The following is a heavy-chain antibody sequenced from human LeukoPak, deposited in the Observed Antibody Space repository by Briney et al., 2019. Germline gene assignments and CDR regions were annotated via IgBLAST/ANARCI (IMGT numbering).Heavy chain of an antibody. D-gene: IGHD3-10*01. CDR3: AGPWTTMVRGVTRPLFAS. CDR2: IYYSGST. V-gene: IGHV4-39*02. Sequence: SETLSLTCTVSGGSISSYYWGWIRQPPGKGLEWIGRIYYSGSTYYNPSLKSRVTISVDTSNNHFALKLSSVTASDTAVYYCAGPWTTMVRGVTRPLFASWGQGNLVTVSS. J-gene: IGHJ4*02. CDR1: GGSISSYY.